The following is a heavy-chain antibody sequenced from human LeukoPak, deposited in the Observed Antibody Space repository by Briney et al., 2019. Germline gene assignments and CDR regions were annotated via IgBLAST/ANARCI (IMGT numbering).Heavy chain of an antibody. CDR3: ARDHMGFDY. CDR2: INTDGSST. CDR1: GFTFSSYA. J-gene: IGHJ4*02. D-gene: IGHD2-21*01. V-gene: IGHV3-74*01. Sequence: PGRSLRLSCAASGFTFSSYAMHWVRQAPGKGLVWVSRINTDGSSTSHADSVKGRFTISRDNAKNTLYLQMNSLRAEDTAVYYCARDHMGFDYWGQGTLVTVSS.